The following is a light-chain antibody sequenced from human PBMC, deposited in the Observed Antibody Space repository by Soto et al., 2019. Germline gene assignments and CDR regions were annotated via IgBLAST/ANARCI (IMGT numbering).Light chain of an antibody. Sequence: EIVLTQSPATQSLSPGERATVSCRASQSLGGHLAWYQQRPGQAPRLLIHDASTRAIGIPVRFSGSGSGTDFTLTISSLETEDAAIYYCQQSHIWPPITFGQGTRLEIK. CDR1: QSLGGH. J-gene: IGKJ5*01. CDR3: QQSHIWPPIT. V-gene: IGKV3-11*01. CDR2: DAS.